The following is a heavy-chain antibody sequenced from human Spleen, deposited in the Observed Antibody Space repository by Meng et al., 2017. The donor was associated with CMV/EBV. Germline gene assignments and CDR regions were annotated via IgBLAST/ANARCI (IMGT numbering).Heavy chain of an antibody. CDR3: AKDRDPLLLWFGESIDY. V-gene: IGHV3-23*01. J-gene: IGHJ4*02. D-gene: IGHD3-10*01. CDR2: ISGSGGST. Sequence: LSLTCAASGFTFSSYAMSWVRQAPGKGLEWVSAISGSGGSTYYADSVKGRFTISRDNSKNTLYLQMNSLRAEDTAVYYCAKDRDPLLLWFGESIDYWGQGTLVTVSS. CDR1: GFTFSSYA.